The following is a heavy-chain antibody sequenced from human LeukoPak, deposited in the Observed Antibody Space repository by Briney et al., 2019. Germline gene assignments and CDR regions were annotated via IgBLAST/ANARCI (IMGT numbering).Heavy chain of an antibody. D-gene: IGHD3-22*01. CDR2: IYTSGST. Sequence: SETLSLTCTVSGGSISSYYWSWIRQPPGKGLEWIGYIYTSGSTNYNPSLKSRVTISVDTSKNQYSLKLSSGTAADTAVYYWAKGYFEDYFDYWGQGTLVTVSS. J-gene: IGHJ4*02. V-gene: IGHV4-4*09. CDR1: GGSISSYY. CDR3: AKGYFEDYFDY.